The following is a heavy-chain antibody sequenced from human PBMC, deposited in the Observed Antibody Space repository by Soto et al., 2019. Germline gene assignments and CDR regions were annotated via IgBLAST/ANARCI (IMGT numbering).Heavy chain of an antibody. CDR2: ISYDGSNK. D-gene: IGHD5-18*01. CDR3: ARDRAQIQLYGSVPYYYYYGMDV. CDR1: GFTFSSYA. Sequence: GSLRLSCAASGFTFSSYAMHWVRQAPGKGLEWVAVISYDGSNKYYADSVKGRFTISRDNSKNTLYLQMNSLRAEDTAVYYWARDRAQIQLYGSVPYYYYYGMDVWGQGTTVTVSS. J-gene: IGHJ6*02. V-gene: IGHV3-30-3*01.